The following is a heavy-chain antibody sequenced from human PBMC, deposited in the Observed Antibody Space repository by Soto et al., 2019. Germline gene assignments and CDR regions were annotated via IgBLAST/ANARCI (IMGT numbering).Heavy chain of an antibody. V-gene: IGHV1-69*01. Sequence: QVHLVQSETEVKKPGSSVRVSCKASGGTFSSYAISWVRQAPGQGLEWMGGIIPIFGTANYAQKFRGRVTMTADESTDTAYMELRSLRSEDTAVYHCARDHSSSTDVTHFDSWGQGTLVTVSS. CDR3: ARDHSSSTDVTHFDS. CDR2: IIPIFGTA. CDR1: GGTFSSYA. J-gene: IGHJ4*02. D-gene: IGHD2-21*02.